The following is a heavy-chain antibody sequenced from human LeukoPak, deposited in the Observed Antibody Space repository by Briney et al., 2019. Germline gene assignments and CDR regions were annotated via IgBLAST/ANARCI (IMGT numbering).Heavy chain of an antibody. J-gene: IGHJ4*02. CDR2: INHSGST. Sequence: SETLSLTCAVYGGSFSGYYWSWIRQPPGKGLEWIGEINHSGSTNYNPSLKSRVTISVDTSKNQFSLKLSSVTAADTAVYYCARDGDYLYYFDYWGQGTLVTVSS. V-gene: IGHV4-34*01. CDR1: GGSFSGYY. CDR3: ARDGDYLYYFDY. D-gene: IGHD4-17*01.